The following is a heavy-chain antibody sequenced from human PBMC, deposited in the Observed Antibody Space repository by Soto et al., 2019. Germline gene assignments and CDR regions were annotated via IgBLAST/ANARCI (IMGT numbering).Heavy chain of an antibody. CDR3: TTTREWFGELFAY. CDR1: GLTFSNAG. D-gene: IGHD3-10*01. J-gene: IGHJ4*02. Sequence: PGGSLRLSCAASGLTFSNAGMNWVRQAPGKGLEWVGRIKSKTDGGTTDYAAPVKGRFTISRDDSKNTLYLQMNSLKTEDTAVHYCTTTREWFGELFAYWGQGTLVTVSS. CDR2: IKSKTDGGTT. V-gene: IGHV3-15*07.